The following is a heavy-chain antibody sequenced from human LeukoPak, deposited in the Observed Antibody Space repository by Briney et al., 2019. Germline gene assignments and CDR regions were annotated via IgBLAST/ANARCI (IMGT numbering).Heavy chain of an antibody. CDR3: ARGKTRGSFDY. CDR1: KFTFSSYS. J-gene: IGHJ4*02. CDR2: ISSSSSYI. Sequence: GGSLRLSCAASKFTFSSYSMNWVRQAPGKGLEWVSSISSSSSYIYYADSVKGRFTISSDNAKSSLYLQMNSLRAEDTAVYYCARGKTRGSFDYWGQGTLVTVSS. D-gene: IGHD2-8*02. V-gene: IGHV3-21*01.